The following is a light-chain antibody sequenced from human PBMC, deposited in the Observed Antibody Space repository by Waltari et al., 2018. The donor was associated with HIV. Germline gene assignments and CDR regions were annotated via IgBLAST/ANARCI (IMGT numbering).Light chain of an antibody. CDR3: SSYKNNNTIV. Sequence: QSALTQPPSVSASPGQSVTISCTGTSSDIGSYNRVSWYLQPPGTAPRIIIYEVKNPPSAVPDRFSAAKSGNTASLTISGLQAEDEADYYCSSYKNNNTIVFGTGTKVTAL. J-gene: IGLJ1*01. CDR1: SSDIGSYNR. V-gene: IGLV2-18*02. CDR2: EVK.